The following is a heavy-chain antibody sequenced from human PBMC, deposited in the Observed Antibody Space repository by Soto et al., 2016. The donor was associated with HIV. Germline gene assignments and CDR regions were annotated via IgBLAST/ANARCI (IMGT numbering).Heavy chain of an antibody. D-gene: IGHD3-9*01. CDR1: GFTFETYS. CDR2: IYSARSIT. CDR3: GRDGPPRDWPLKHPPNHIDY. J-gene: IGHJ4*02. Sequence: EVQLVASGGGLVKPGGSLRLSCEASGFTFETYSMNWVRQTPGKGLEWVSSIYSARSITYYADSVRGRFTISRDNSARSLYLQMDSLRVEDTGVYFCGRDGPPRDWPLKHPPNHIDYWGQGTLVTVSS. V-gene: IGHV3-21*03.